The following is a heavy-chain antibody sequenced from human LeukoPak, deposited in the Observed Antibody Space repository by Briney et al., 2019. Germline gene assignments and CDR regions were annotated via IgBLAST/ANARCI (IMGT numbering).Heavy chain of an antibody. Sequence: SETLSLTCTVSGGSISSGSYYWSGIRLLPGKGLEWIGYIYYSGNTYYNPSLKTRVTISLDTSKNQFSLKLTSVTAADTAVYYCARVPDSSGYYSAAFGIWGHGTMVTVSS. D-gene: IGHD3-22*01. CDR3: ARVPDSSGYYSAAFGI. CDR2: IYYSGNT. V-gene: IGHV4-31*03. CDR1: GGSISSGSYY. J-gene: IGHJ3*02.